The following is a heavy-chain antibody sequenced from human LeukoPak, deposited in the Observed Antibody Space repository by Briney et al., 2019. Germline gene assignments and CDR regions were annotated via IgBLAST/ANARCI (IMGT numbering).Heavy chain of an antibody. Sequence: PSETLSLTCAVYGGSFSGYYWSWIRQPPGKGLEWIGEINHSGGTNYNPSLKSRVTISVDTSKNQFSLKLSSVTAADTAVYYCAPYCSSTSCPPAGDYWGQGTLVTVSS. V-gene: IGHV4-34*01. CDR3: APYCSSTSCPPAGDY. CDR2: INHSGGT. D-gene: IGHD2-2*01. CDR1: GGSFSGYY. J-gene: IGHJ4*02.